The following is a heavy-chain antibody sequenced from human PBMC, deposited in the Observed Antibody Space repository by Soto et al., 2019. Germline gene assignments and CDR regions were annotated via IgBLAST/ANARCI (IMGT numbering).Heavy chain of an antibody. J-gene: IGHJ5*02. D-gene: IGHD3-10*01. Sequence: SETLSLTCTVSGGSISSGGYYWSWIRQHPGKGLEWIGYIYYSGSTYYNPSLKSRVTISVDTSKNQFSLKLSSVTAADTAVYYCARSPRLGFGELLANWFDPWGQGTLVTVSS. V-gene: IGHV4-31*03. CDR3: ARSPRLGFGELLANWFDP. CDR2: IYYSGST. CDR1: GGSISSGGYY.